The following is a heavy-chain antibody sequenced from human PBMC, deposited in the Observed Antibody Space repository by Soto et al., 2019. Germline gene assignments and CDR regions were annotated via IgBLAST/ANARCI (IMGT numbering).Heavy chain of an antibody. J-gene: IGHJ3*02. CDR2: IRSKAYGGTT. CDR1: GFTFGDYA. Sequence: GGSLRLSCTASGFTFGDYAMSWFRQAPGKGLEWVGFIRSKAYGGTTEYAASVKGRFTISRDDSKSIAYLQMNSLKTEDTAVYYCTSPDIVVVVAAISGDDAFDIWGQGTMVTVSS. D-gene: IGHD2-15*01. V-gene: IGHV3-49*03. CDR3: TSPDIVVVVAAISGDDAFDI.